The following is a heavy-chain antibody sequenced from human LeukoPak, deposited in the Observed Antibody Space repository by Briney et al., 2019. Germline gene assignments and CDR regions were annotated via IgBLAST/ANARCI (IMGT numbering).Heavy chain of an antibody. CDR2: FNPEDGET. CDR1: GYTLTELS. Sequence: ASVKVSCKVSGYTLTELSMHWVRQAPGKGLEWMGGFNPEDGETIYAQTFQGRVTMTEDTSTDTAYMELSSLRSEDTAVYYCATGGEKGYYYDSPHKGVIDPWGQGTLVTVSS. D-gene: IGHD3-22*01. J-gene: IGHJ5*02. V-gene: IGHV1-24*01. CDR3: ATGGEKGYYYDSPHKGVIDP.